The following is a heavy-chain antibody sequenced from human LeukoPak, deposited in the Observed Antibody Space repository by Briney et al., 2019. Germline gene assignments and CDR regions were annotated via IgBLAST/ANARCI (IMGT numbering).Heavy chain of an antibody. CDR2: ISYSGST. Sequence: SETLSLTCAVSGGSITSSKYFWGWIRQPPGKELELIGIISYSGSTDYNPSLKSRVTISTDTSTIQFSLKLTSVTAADTAVYYCAGLGVMVLVYQFEYWGRGTPVTVSS. CDR3: AGLGVMVLVYQFEY. D-gene: IGHD2-8*01. CDR1: GGSITSSKYF. V-gene: IGHV4-39*07. J-gene: IGHJ4*02.